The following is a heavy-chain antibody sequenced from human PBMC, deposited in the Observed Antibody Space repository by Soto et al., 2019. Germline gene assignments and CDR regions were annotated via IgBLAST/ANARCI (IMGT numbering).Heavy chain of an antibody. D-gene: IGHD3-3*01. J-gene: IGHJ5*02. CDR3: AKVGPITIFGVVKKHPGWFDP. V-gene: IGHV3-23*01. CDR1: GFTFSSYA. Sequence: GGSLRLSCAASGFTFSSYAMSWVRQAPGKGLEWVSAISGSGGSTYYADSVKGRFTISRDNSKNTLYLQMNSLRAEDTAVYYCAKVGPITIFGVVKKHPGWFDPWGQGTLVTVSS. CDR2: ISGSGGST.